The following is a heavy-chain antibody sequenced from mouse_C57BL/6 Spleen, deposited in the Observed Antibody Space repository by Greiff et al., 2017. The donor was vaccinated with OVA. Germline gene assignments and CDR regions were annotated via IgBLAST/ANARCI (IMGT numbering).Heavy chain of an antibody. Sequence: EVQLQQSGAELVRPGASVTLSCTASGFTIKDDEMHWVKQTPEQGLEWIGAIDPENGDTDYAQKFQGKATITADTSSNTAYLQLRSLTSEDTAVYSCSYYGNAFDYWGQGTTLTVSA. V-gene: IGHV14-4*01. CDR3: SYYGNAFDY. CDR2: IDPENGDT. D-gene: IGHD2-10*01. CDR1: GFTIKDDE. J-gene: IGHJ2*01.